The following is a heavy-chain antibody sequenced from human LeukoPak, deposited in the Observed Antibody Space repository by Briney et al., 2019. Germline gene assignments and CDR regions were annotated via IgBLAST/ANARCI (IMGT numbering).Heavy chain of an antibody. D-gene: IGHD6-13*01. J-gene: IGHJ3*02. CDR1: GLTSSKYW. CDR3: VGESYAGHGANSFDI. CDR2: MNQDGSEK. V-gene: IGHV3-7*01. Sequence: GGSLRLSCVVSGLTSSKYWINWVRQAPGKGLEWVANMNQDGSEKYYVDYVKGRFTISRDNTENSLCLQMNSLRDEDTAVYYCVGESYAGHGANSFDIWGQGTMVTVSS.